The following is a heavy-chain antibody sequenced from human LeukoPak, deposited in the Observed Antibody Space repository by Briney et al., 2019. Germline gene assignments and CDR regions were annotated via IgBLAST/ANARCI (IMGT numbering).Heavy chain of an antibody. CDR2: ISSSGSTI. J-gene: IGHJ5*02. CDR1: GFTFSSYE. CDR3: ARGFLAAAGTRGWFDP. D-gene: IGHD6-13*01. Sequence: GGSLRLSCAASGFTFSSYEMNWVRQAPGKGLEWVSYISSSGSTIYYADSVKGRFTISRDNAKNSLHLQMNSLRAEDTAVYYCARGFLAAAGTRGWFDPWGQGTLVTVSS. V-gene: IGHV3-48*03.